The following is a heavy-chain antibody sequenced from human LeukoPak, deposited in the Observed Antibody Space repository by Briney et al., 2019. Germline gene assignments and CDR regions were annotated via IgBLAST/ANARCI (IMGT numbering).Heavy chain of an antibody. J-gene: IGHJ6*02. CDR2: ISSSSSTI. V-gene: IGHV3-48*04. D-gene: IGHD2-2*01. CDR3: ARDRPAAATYYYYYGMDV. Sequence: PGGSLRLSCAASGFTFSSYNMNWVRQAPGKGLEWVSLISSSSSTIYYADSVKGRFTISRDNAKNSLYLQMNSLRAEDTAVYYCARDRPAAATYYYYYGMDVWGQGTTVTVSS. CDR1: GFTFSSYN.